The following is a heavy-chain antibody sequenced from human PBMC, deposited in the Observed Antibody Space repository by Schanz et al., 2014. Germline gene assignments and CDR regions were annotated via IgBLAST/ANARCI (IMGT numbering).Heavy chain of an antibody. D-gene: IGHD6-13*01. CDR3: VREVGAAAGLAWGLDY. CDR1: GFTFSNHW. V-gene: IGHV3-74*01. CDR2: IDGEGSDT. J-gene: IGHJ4*02. Sequence: LLVESGGGLVQPGGSLRLSCAASGFTFSNHWMHWFRQGPGKGLSWVARIDGEGSDTRYADSVKGRFTISRDNARNTVSLQMNSLRADDTAVYYCVREVGAAAGLAWGLDYWGRGTLVTVSS.